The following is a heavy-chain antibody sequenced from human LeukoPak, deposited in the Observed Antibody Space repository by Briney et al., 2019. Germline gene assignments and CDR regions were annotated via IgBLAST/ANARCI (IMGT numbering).Heavy chain of an antibody. D-gene: IGHD1-14*01. V-gene: IGHV3-21*06. J-gene: IGHJ4*02. CDR1: GLTFSTSG. CDR2: IGPTGSDR. CDR3: ATETNGRHYDY. Sequence: GGSLRLSCTASGLTFSTSGFNWVRQAPGKGLEWVATIGPTGSDRYHADSIKGRFTISRDNANNFLYLQMNSLRAEDTAVYYCATETNGRHYDYWGQGTLLTVSS.